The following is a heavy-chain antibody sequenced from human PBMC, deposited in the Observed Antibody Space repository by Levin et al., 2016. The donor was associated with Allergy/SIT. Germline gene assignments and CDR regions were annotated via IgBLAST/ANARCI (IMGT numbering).Heavy chain of an antibody. CDR2: IYYSGST. D-gene: IGHD3-22*01. CDR3: AREYYYDSSGPRWDYFDY. Sequence: WIRQPPGKGLEWIGSIYYSGSTYYNPSLKSRVTISVDTSKNQFSLKLSSVTAADTAVYYCAREYYYDSSGPRWDYFDYWGQGTLVTVSS. V-gene: IGHV4-39*02. J-gene: IGHJ4*02.